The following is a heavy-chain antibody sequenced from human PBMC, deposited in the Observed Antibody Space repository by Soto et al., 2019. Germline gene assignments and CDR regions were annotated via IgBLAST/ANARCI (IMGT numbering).Heavy chain of an antibody. CDR2: IYYSGST. D-gene: IGHD2-15*01. J-gene: IGHJ4*02. V-gene: IGHV4-31*03. Sequence: PSETLSLTCTVSGGSISSGGYYWSWIRQHPGKGLEWIGYIYYSGSTYYNPSLKSRVTISVDTSKNQFSLKLSSVTAADTAVYYCAAGRGLGVVTTPFDYWGQGTLVTV. CDR1: GGSISSGGYY. CDR3: AAGRGLGVVTTPFDY.